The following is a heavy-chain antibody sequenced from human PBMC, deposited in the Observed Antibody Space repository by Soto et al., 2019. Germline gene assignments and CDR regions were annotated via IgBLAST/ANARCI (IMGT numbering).Heavy chain of an antibody. Sequence: EVQRVESGGDLVQRGGSLRVSCAASGFPFSSYWMHWVRHTPGKGLDWVARISGDGVTTYYADSVTGRFTGSRDNPQNTLSLQISGLRAEDTAVYYCDREYYGLLTGYYTDYWGQGTLVSVSS. CDR2: ISGDGVTT. V-gene: IGHV3-74*01. D-gene: IGHD3-9*01. CDR1: GFPFSSYW. CDR3: DREYYGLLTGYYTDY. J-gene: IGHJ4*02.